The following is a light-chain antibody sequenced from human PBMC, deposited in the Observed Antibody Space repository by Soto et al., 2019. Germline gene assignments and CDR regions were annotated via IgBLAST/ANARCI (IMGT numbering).Light chain of an antibody. CDR2: ENN. CDR1: SSNIGNNY. J-gene: IGLJ1*01. CDR3: GTWDSSLGAYV. V-gene: IGLV1-51*02. Sequence: QSVLTQPPSVSAAPGQKVTISCSGSSSNIGNNYVSWYQQLPGTAPKLLIYENNKRPSGIPDRFSGSNSGTSATLGITGLQTGDEADYYCGTWDSSLGAYVFGTGTKVTVL.